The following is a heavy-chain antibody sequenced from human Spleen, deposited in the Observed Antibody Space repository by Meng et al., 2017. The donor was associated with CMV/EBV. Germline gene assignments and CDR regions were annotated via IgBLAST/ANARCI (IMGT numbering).Heavy chain of an antibody. V-gene: IGHV3-48*04. CDR3: AREPGAHYDFWSGYLSAYYYGMDV. CDR2: ISSSSSTI. CDR1: GFTFRSYG. Sequence: GGSLRLSCAGSGFTFRSYGMSWVRQAPGKGLEWASYISSSSSTIYYADSVKGRFTISRDNAKNSLYLQMNSLRAEDTAVYYCAREPGAHYDFWSGYLSAYYYGMDVWGQGTTVTVSS. D-gene: IGHD3-3*01. J-gene: IGHJ6*02.